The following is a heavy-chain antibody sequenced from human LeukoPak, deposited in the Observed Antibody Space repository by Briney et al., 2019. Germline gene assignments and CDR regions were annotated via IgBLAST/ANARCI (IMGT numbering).Heavy chain of an antibody. CDR3: VKDKDGYYYYMDV. J-gene: IGHJ6*03. CDR2: ISWNSDNI. V-gene: IGHV3-9*01. CDR1: GFTFEDYA. Sequence: PGGSLRLSCAASGFTFEDYAMHWVRQAPGRGLEWVSGISWNSDNIDYADSVKGRFTISRDNANNSLYLQMTSLRPEDTASYYCVKDKDGYYYYMDVWGKGSSVTISS. D-gene: IGHD4-17*01.